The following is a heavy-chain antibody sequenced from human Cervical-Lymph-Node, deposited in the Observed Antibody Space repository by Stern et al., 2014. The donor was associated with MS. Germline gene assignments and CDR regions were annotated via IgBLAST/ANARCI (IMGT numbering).Heavy chain of an antibody. CDR3: ARHRAYDISPFFDY. CDR1: GGSISSSSYY. V-gene: IGHV4-39*01. J-gene: IGHJ4*02. Sequence: QLQLQESGPGLVKPSETLSLTCTVSGGSISSSSYYWGWIRQPPGKGLEWIGSIYYSGSTYYNPSLKSRVTISVDTSKNQFSLKRSSVTAADTAVYYCARHRAYDISPFFDYWGQGTLVTVSS. D-gene: IGHD3-9*01. CDR2: IYYSGST.